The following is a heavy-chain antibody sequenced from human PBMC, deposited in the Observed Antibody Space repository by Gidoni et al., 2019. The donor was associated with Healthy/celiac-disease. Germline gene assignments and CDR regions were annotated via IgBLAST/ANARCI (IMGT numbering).Heavy chain of an antibody. CDR3: ARKEQQLVYFDY. V-gene: IGHV4-31*03. CDR2: IYYSGST. Sequence: QVQLQESGPGLVKPSQTLSLTCTVSGGSLSRGGYYWSWIRQHPGKGLEWIGYIYYSGSTYYNPSLKSRVTISVDTSKNQFSLKLSSVTAADTAVYYCARKEQQLVYFDYWGQGTLVTVSS. CDR1: GGSLSRGGYY. D-gene: IGHD6-13*01. J-gene: IGHJ4*02.